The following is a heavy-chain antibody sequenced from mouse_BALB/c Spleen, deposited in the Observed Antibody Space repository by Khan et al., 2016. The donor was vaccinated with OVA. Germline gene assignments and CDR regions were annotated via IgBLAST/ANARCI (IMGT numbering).Heavy chain of an antibody. Sequence: VQLKESGPELVKPGASVTISCKASGYSFTDYYIHWVKQSHGQSLEWIGYIDPFNGGTNFNQKFKGTATLTVDKSSSTAYMHFNSLTSEDSAVFYCTGMGNTGWFAYWGQGTLVTVSA. V-gene: IGHV1S135*01. CDR2: IDPFNGGT. CDR3: TGMGNTGWFAY. D-gene: IGHD1-1*01. CDR1: GYSFTDYY. J-gene: IGHJ3*01.